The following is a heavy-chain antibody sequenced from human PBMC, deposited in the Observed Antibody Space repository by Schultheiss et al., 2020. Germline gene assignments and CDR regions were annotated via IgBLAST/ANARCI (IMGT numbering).Heavy chain of an antibody. J-gene: IGHJ6*02. V-gene: IGHV4-59*01. CDR3: ASFLPEDYGMDV. D-gene: IGHD2/OR15-2a*01. CDR2: INHSGST. Sequence: SETLSLTCTVSGGSISSYYWSWIRQPPGKGLEWIGEINHSGSTNYNPSLKSRVTISVDTSKNQFSLKLSSVTAADTAVYYCASFLPEDYGMDVWGQGTTVTVSS. CDR1: GGSISSYY.